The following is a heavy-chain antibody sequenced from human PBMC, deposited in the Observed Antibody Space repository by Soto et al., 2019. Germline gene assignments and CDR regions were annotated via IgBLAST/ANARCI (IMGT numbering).Heavy chain of an antibody. V-gene: IGHV5-51*01. CDR2: IYPGDSDT. Sequence: RGESLKISCKGSGYSFTSYWIGWVRQMPGKGLEWMGIIYPGDSDTRYSPSFQGQVTITADKSISTAYLQWSSLKASDTAMYYCASRLYSYRWMGAFDIWGQGTIVTVSS. CDR3: ASRLYSYRWMGAFDI. D-gene: IGHD3-16*01. CDR1: GYSFTSYW. J-gene: IGHJ3*02.